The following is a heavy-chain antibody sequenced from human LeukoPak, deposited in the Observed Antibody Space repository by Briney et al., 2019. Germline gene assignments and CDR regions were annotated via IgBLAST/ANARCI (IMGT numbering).Heavy chain of an antibody. CDR3: ARVKSGYSYGPHYYYYYYMDV. D-gene: IGHD5-18*01. Sequence: SGGSLRLSCAASGFTFSSYEMHWVRQAPGKGLEWVSYISSSDSTIYYADSVKGRFTISRDNAKNSLYLQMNSLRAEDTAVYYCARVKSGYSYGPHYYYYYYMDVWGKGTTVTVSS. J-gene: IGHJ6*03. CDR2: ISSSDSTI. V-gene: IGHV3-48*03. CDR1: GFTFSSYE.